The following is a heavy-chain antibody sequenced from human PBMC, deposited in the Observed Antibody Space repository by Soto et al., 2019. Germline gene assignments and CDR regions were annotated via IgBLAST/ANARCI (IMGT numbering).Heavy chain of an antibody. CDR1: GFNFNTYS. V-gene: IGHV3-33*01. CDR3: ARDKFPRTSPGYYLDY. J-gene: IGHJ4*02. D-gene: IGHD3-9*01. CDR2: IWYDGSSQ. Sequence: QVQLVESGGGVVQPGKSLTLSCEASGFNFNTYSMHWVRQAPGKGLEWVAVIWYDGSSQSYVDSVKGRFTISRDNSKNTVSLQMNSLRAEDTAVYYCARDKFPRTSPGYYLDYWGQGTLVTVSS.